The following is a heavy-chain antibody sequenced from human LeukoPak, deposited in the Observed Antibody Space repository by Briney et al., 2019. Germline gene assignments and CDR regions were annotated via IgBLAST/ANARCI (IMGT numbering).Heavy chain of an antibody. V-gene: IGHV4-39*01. Sequence: SETLSLTCTVSCGSISSSSYFWRGIRQPPGKGLGGNGNIYYSETTYYNQSLKSRVTISVDTSKNQVSLKLSCVTAEDTAVYYCARLWTRDYYFDYWGQGTLVTVSS. CDR2: IYYSETT. D-gene: IGHD3-10*01. CDR1: CGSISSSSYF. CDR3: ARLWTRDYYFDY. J-gene: IGHJ4*02.